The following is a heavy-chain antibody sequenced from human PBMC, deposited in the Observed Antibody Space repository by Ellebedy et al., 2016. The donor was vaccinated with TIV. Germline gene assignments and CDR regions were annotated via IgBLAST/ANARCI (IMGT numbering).Heavy chain of an antibody. CDR1: GFTFSSFA. Sequence: PGGSLRLSCAASGFTFSSFAMGWVRQTPGKGLEGVSGLYGSGRGIFYSDSVKGRFTISRDNSKNTLYLQMNSLRAEDTGIYYCATEYYGGADWGQGTLVTVSS. CDR2: LYGSGRGI. CDR3: ATEYYGGAD. V-gene: IGHV3-23*01. D-gene: IGHD4-23*01. J-gene: IGHJ4*02.